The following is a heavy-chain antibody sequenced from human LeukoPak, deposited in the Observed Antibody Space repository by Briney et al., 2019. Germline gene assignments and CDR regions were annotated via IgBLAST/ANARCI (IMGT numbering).Heavy chain of an antibody. V-gene: IGHV4-39*07. J-gene: IGHJ3*02. D-gene: IGHD6-19*01. CDR1: GGSISSSSYY. CDR2: IYYSGST. CDR3: ARGTAVAGMVI. Sequence: SETLSLTCTVSGGSISSSSYYWGWIRQPPGKGLEWIGSIYYSGSTYYNPSLKSRVTISVDTSKNQFSLKLSSVTAADTAVYYCARGTAVAGMVIWGQGTMVTVSS.